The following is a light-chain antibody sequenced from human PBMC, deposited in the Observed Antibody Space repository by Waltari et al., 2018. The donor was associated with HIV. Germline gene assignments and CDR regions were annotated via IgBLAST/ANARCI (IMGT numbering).Light chain of an antibody. J-gene: IGLJ2*01. CDR1: RSNLGSNS. CDR2: NNN. Sequence: QSVLIQPPSASGAPGQRVTISCSGRRSNLGSNSVTWYQQLPGAAPRLLVYNNNQRPSGVPDRFSGSKSGTSASPAISGLQFEDEGDYYCAAWDDNVNGLFGGGTKLTVL. CDR3: AAWDDNVNGL. V-gene: IGLV1-44*01.